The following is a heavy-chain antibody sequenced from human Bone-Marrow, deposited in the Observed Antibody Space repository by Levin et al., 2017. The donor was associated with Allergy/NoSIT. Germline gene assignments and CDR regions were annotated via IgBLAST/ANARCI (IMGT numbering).Heavy chain of an antibody. J-gene: IGHJ6*03. CDR1: GGSFSGYH. CDR2: VNHGGRT. CDR3: ARGWVNMDRGILNWCPKKYYYDRYMDV. V-gene: IGHV4-34*01. Sequence: SETLSLTCAVSGGSFSGYHWIWVRQPPGKGLEWIGEVNHGGRTNYDPSLKSRVSISLDTSKNQFSLKVTSVTAADTAVYYCARGWVNMDRGILNWCPKKYYYDRYMDVWGKGTTVTVSS. D-gene: IGHD3-10*01.